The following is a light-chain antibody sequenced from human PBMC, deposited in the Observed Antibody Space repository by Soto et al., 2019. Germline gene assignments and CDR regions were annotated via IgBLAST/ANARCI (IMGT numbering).Light chain of an antibody. CDR3: QQYDNLPVT. J-gene: IGKJ3*01. Sequence: DIQMTQSPSSLSASVGDRVTITCQASQDISNYLNWYQQKPGKAPKLLIYDASNLETGVPSRFSGSGSGTDFTFTISSLQPEDIATYYCQQYDNLPVTFGPGKKVDIK. CDR2: DAS. V-gene: IGKV1-33*01. CDR1: QDISNY.